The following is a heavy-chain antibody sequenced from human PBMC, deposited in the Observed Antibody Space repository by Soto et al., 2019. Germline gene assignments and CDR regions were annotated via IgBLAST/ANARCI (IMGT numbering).Heavy chain of an antibody. V-gene: IGHV5-51*01. Sequence: GESLKISCKGSGYSFTSYWIGWVRQMPGKGLEWMGIIYPGDSDTRYSPSFQGQVTISADKSISTAYLQWSSLKASDTAMYYCARLDTAMVGEDHFDYWGQGTLVTVSS. CDR1: GYSFTSYW. CDR3: ARLDTAMVGEDHFDY. D-gene: IGHD5-18*01. J-gene: IGHJ4*01. CDR2: IYPGDSDT.